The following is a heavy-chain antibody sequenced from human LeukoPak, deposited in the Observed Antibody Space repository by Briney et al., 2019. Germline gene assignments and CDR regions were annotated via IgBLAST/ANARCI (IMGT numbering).Heavy chain of an antibody. CDR2: ISTYNGNT. CDR1: GYSFVLYG. J-gene: IGHJ4*02. Sequence: ASVKASCTASGYSFVLYGISWVRQAPGQGPEWMGWISTYNGNTKYAEKFQGRVTITTDTPTSTAYMELRSLRSDDTAVYYCARDEDYGIFVNVDYWGQGTLVTVSS. D-gene: IGHD4-17*01. V-gene: IGHV1-18*01. CDR3: ARDEDYGIFVNVDY.